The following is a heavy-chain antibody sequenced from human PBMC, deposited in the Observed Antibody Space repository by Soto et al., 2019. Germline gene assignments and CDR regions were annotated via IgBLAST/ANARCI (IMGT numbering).Heavy chain of an antibody. CDR3: TTAYTAAAGYYYYYGMDV. CDR2: IKSKTDGGTT. J-gene: IGHJ6*02. D-gene: IGHD6-13*01. CDR1: GFTFSNAW. Sequence: LRLSCAASGFTFSNAWMSWVRQAPGKGLEWVGRIKSKTDGGTTDYAAPVKGRFTISRDDSKNTLYLQMNSLKTEDTAVYYCTTAYTAAAGYYYYYGMDVWGQGTTVTVSS. V-gene: IGHV3-15*01.